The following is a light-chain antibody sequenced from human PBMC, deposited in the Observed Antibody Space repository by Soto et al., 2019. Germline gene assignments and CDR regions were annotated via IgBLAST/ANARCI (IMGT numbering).Light chain of an antibody. Sequence: EIVMTQSPATLSVSPGERATLSCRASQSISTSLAWYQQKPGQAPRLLIYDASTRATGIPDRFSGSGSGTDFTLTISRLEPEDFAVYYCQQYGSSPYTFGQGTK. CDR1: QSISTS. J-gene: IGKJ2*01. CDR2: DAS. CDR3: QQYGSSPYT. V-gene: IGKV3-20*01.